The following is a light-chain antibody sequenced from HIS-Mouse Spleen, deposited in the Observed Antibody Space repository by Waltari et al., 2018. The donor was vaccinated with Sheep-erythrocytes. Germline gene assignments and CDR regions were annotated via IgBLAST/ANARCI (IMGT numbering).Light chain of an antibody. J-gene: IGKJ2*01. CDR2: DAS. Sequence: EIVLTQSPATLSLSPGERATLSCRASQRVSSYLAWYQQKPGQAPRLLSYDASNRATGIPARCSGSGSGTDFTLTISSLEPEDFAVYCCQQRSNWYTFGQGTKLEIK. CDR3: QQRSNWYT. V-gene: IGKV3-11*01. CDR1: QRVSSY.